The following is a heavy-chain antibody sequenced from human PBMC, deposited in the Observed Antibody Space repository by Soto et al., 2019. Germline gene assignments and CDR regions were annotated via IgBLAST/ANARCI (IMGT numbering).Heavy chain of an antibody. D-gene: IGHD6-19*01. J-gene: IGHJ4*02. CDR2: ISYDGSNK. V-gene: IGHV3-30-3*01. Sequence: QVQLVESGGGEVQPGRSLRLSCAASEFTFSSYAMHWVRQAPGKGLEWVAVISYDGSNKYYADSVKGRFTISRDNSKNTLYLQMNSLGAEDTAVYYCARDGQWLGTQIDYWGQGTLVTVSS. CDR1: EFTFSSYA. CDR3: ARDGQWLGTQIDY.